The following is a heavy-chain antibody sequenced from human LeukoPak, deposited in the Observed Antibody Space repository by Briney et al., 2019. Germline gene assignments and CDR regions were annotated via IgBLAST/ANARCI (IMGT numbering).Heavy chain of an antibody. CDR2: ISGGGAST. V-gene: IGHV3-23*01. CDR1: GFTFSSYA. CDR3: AKDYSSSLTNWFDP. J-gene: IGHJ5*02. Sequence: GSLRLSCAASGFTFSSYAMNWVRQAPGMGLEWVSGISGGGASTYYADSVKGRFTISRDNSKNTLYLQMSSLRAEDTAIYYCAKDYSSSLTNWFDPWGQGTLVTVSS. D-gene: IGHD6-6*01.